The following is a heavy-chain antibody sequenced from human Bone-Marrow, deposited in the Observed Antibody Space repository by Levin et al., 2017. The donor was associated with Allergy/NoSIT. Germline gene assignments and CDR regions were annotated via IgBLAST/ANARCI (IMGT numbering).Heavy chain of an antibody. D-gene: IGHD5-24*01. CDR2: VSYSVDYI. Sequence: GGSLRLSCVASGFSFKNYGMNWVRQAPGKGLEWVSSVSYSVDYIYYADSVKGRFTISRDNAKDSLSLQMNGLRIEDTAVYYCAREGAYNGGAFDFWGQGTMVTVAS. V-gene: IGHV3-21*01. CDR1: GFSFKNYG. CDR3: AREGAYNGGAFDF. J-gene: IGHJ3*01.